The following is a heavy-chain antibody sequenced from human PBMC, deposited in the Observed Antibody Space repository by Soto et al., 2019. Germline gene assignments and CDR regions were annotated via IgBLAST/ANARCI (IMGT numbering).Heavy chain of an antibody. CDR3: ARGGSSDWQVAFDF. J-gene: IGHJ3*01. CDR2: VNHNGRN. Sequence: SETLSLTCAVYGGSFSGYFWSWIRQTPGKGLEWIGKVNHNGRNNYNPSLKSRVTISLDMSKNQISLKLTSVTAADTAVYYCARGGSSDWQVAFDFWGQGTMVTVSS. D-gene: IGHD6-19*01. V-gene: IGHV4-34*01. CDR1: GGSFSGYF.